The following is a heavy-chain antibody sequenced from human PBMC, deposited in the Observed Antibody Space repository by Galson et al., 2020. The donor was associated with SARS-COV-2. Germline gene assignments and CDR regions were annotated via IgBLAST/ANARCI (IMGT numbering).Heavy chain of an antibody. J-gene: IGHJ3*02. Sequence: GESLKISCAASGFTFSSYAMSWVRQAPGKGLEWVSAIGDSGGSTYSADSVKGRFTISRDNSKNTLYLQMNSLRAEDTAVYYCAKGGQQVWHAFDIWGQGTVVTVSS. CDR3: AKGGQQVWHAFDI. D-gene: IGHD6-13*01. CDR1: GFTFSSYA. CDR2: IGDSGGST. V-gene: IGHV3-23*01.